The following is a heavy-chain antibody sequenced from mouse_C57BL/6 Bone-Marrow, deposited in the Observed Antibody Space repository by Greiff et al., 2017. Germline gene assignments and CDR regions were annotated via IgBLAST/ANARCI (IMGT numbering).Heavy chain of an antibody. D-gene: IGHD4-1*02. V-gene: IGHV1-76*01. CDR2: IYPGSGNT. Sequence: QVQLQQSGAELVRPGASVKLSCKASGYTFTDYYINWVKQRPGQGLEWIARIYPGSGNTYYNEKFKGKATLTAEKSSSTAYMQLSSLTSEDSAVYFCARATGTDGGYWGQGTTLTVSS. CDR3: ARATGTDGGY. J-gene: IGHJ2*01. CDR1: GYTFTDYY.